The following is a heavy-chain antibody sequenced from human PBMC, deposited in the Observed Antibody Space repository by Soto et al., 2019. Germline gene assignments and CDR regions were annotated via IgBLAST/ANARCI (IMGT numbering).Heavy chain of an antibody. V-gene: IGHV5-51*01. D-gene: IGHD6-19*01. CDR2: VYPGDSDT. Sequence: GESLKISCKGSAYSFSNNWIGWVRQMPGKGLEWMGIVYPGDSDTRYSPSFQGQVTISADKSISTAYLQWSSLKASDTAMYYCARSTGYSSGWLLYWGQGTLVTVSS. CDR1: AYSFSNNW. CDR3: ARSTGYSSGWLLY. J-gene: IGHJ4*02.